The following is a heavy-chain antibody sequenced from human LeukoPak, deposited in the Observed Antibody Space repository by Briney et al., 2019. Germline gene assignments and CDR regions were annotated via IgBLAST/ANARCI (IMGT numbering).Heavy chain of an antibody. V-gene: IGHV5-51*01. Sequence: GESLKISCKVSGYRFSDYWIGWVRQMPGKGQEWRGIIYPSDSDAKYSPSLQGPVSISADKSITTAYLQWSSLKASDTAMYYCARPGRGALFEYWGQGTLVTVSS. CDR3: ARPGRGALFEY. CDR2: IYPSDSDA. CDR1: GYRFSDYW. J-gene: IGHJ4*02. D-gene: IGHD3-10*01.